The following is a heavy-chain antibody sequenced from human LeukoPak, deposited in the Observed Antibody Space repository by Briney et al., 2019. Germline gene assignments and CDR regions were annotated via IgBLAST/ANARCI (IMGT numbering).Heavy chain of an antibody. V-gene: IGHV3-21*01. D-gene: IGHD6-19*01. J-gene: IGHJ4*02. CDR2: ISSSSSYI. CDR3: ARSGYSSGCVY. CDR1: GFTFSSYS. Sequence: GRSLRLSCAASGFTFSSYSMNWVRQAPGKGLEWVSSISSSSSYIYYADSVKGRFTISRDNAKNSLYLQMNSLRAEDTAVYYCARSGYSSGCVYWGQGTLVTVSS.